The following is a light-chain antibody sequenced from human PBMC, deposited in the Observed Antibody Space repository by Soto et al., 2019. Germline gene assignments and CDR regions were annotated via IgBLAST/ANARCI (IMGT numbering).Light chain of an antibody. CDR2: GAS. Sequence: DMVVTQCPATVSFSTGERATLWWRASQCVTHHYLAWYQHKPGQAPRLVIYGASSRASGIPDRFSASGSGTDFTLTISSLQPEDFAVYYCQHYNSSPPITFGQGTRLEIK. V-gene: IGKV3-20*01. CDR3: QHYNSSPPIT. CDR1: QCVTHHY. J-gene: IGKJ5*01.